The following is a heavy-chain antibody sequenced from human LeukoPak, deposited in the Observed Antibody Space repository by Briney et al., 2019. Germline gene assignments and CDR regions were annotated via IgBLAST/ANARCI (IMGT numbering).Heavy chain of an antibody. CDR3: AKGSLGASIPYYFDY. V-gene: IGHV3-23*01. CDR2: ISGSGGST. D-gene: IGHD2/OR15-2a*01. J-gene: IGHJ4*02. Sequence: GGSLRLSCAASGFTFSSYAMSWVRQAPGKGLEWVSAISGSGGSTYYADSVKGRFTISRDNSKNTLYLQINSLRAEDTAVYYCAKGSLGASIPYYFDYWGQGTLVTVSS. CDR1: GFTFSSYA.